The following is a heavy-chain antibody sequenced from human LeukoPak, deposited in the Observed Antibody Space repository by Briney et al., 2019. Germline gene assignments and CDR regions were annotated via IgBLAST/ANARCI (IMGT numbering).Heavy chain of an antibody. Sequence: SETLSLTCAVSGGSISGSSYYWGWIRQPPGKGLEWIGSIYYSGSTYYNPSLRSRLTISVDTSKNQFSLKLSSVTAADAAVYYCARHSSFFSPLYPWGQGTLVTVSS. V-gene: IGHV4-39*01. D-gene: IGHD1-26*01. CDR3: ARHSSFFSPLYP. J-gene: IGHJ5*02. CDR2: IYYSGST. CDR1: GGSISGSSYY.